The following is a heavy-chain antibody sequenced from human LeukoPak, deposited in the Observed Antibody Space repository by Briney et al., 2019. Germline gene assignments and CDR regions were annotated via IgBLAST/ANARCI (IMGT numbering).Heavy chain of an antibody. Sequence: ASVKVSRKASGYTFTGYYMHWVRQAPGQGLEWMGWINPNSGGTNYAQKFQGRVTMTRDTSISTAYMELSRLRSDGTAVYYCARGTVVVASPVDYWGQGTLVTVSS. CDR1: GYTFTGYY. CDR3: ARGTVVVASPVDY. CDR2: INPNSGGT. D-gene: IGHD2-15*01. V-gene: IGHV1-2*02. J-gene: IGHJ4*02.